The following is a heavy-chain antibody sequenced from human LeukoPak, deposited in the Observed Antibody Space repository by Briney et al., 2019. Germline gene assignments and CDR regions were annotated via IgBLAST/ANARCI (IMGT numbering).Heavy chain of an antibody. CDR3: ARDRRDSSGSPYFDL. D-gene: IGHD3-22*01. V-gene: IGHV4-31*03. CDR2: IYYSGST. Sequence: SETLSLTCTVSGGSISSGDYYWSWLRQHPGQGLKWIGYIYYSGSTYYNPSLKSRVTISVDTSKNQFSLKLSSVTAADTAVYYCARDRRDSSGSPYFDLWGRGTLVTVSS. J-gene: IGHJ2*01. CDR1: GGSISSGDYY.